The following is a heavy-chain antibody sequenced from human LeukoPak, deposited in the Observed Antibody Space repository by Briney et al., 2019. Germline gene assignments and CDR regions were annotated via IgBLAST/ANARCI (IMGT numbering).Heavy chain of an antibody. CDR3: ARARLNSGYDPYAYVSLDY. J-gene: IGHJ4*02. CDR1: GYTFTSYD. CDR2: MNPNSGNT. V-gene: IGHV1-8*01. D-gene: IGHD5-12*01. Sequence: GASVKVSCKASGYTFTSYDINWVRQATGQGLEWMGWMNPNSGNTGYAQKFQGRVTMTRNTSISTAYMELSSLRSEDTAVYYCARARLNSGYDPYAYVSLDYWGQGTLVTVSS.